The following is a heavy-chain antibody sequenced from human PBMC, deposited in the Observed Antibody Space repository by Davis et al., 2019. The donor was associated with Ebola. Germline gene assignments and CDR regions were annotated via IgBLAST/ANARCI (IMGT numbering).Heavy chain of an antibody. CDR2: IYPGDSDA. J-gene: IGHJ4*02. CDR1: AYYFRDYW. Sequence: GRSLTLSCYGSAYYFRDYWIVWVRQLPGKGLEWMGTIYPGDSDARYSPSFQGQVTLSADKSFATAYLQWSSLKASDTAMYYCARRGYPYYFDDWGQGTLVTVSS. V-gene: IGHV5-51*01. D-gene: IGHD1-1*01. CDR3: ARRGYPYYFDD.